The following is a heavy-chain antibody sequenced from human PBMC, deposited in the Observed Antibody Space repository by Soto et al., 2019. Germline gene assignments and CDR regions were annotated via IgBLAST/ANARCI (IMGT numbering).Heavy chain of an antibody. Sequence: QVQLVQSGAEVKRPGSSVKLSCKASGGTFTYYGISWVRQAPGQGLEWMGGIIPIIGPATYAQKFQGRVTITADQSTSTAYMELSSLGSEDTALYYCARDFGTTIAGPPRRETYGGLDPWGQGTLVTVSS. V-gene: IGHV1-69*01. CDR2: IIPIIGPA. D-gene: IGHD3-22*01. CDR3: ARDFGTTIAGPPRRETYGGLDP. CDR1: GGTFTYYG. J-gene: IGHJ5*02.